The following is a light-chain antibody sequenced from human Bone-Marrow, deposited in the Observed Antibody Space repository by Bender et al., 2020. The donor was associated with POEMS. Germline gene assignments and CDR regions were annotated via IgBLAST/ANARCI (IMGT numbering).Light chain of an antibody. Sequence: QSALTQPPSASGSPGQSVTISCTGPSIGVHKYVSWYQQHPGKVPKLIIYEVSKRPSGVPDRFSGSKSGNTASLTVSGLQAEDEADYYCCSYTTTSTFVFGSGTTVTVL. CDR3: CSYTTTSTFV. CDR2: EVS. V-gene: IGLV2-8*01. CDR1: SIGVHKY. J-gene: IGLJ1*01.